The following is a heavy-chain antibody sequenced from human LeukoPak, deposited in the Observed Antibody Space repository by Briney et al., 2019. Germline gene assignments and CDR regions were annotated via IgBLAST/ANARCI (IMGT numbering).Heavy chain of an antibody. CDR2: INTNTGNP. CDR3: ARTSTHSSGWFRVPPLFDY. CDR1: GCTFNNYI. J-gene: IGHJ4*02. D-gene: IGHD6-19*01. V-gene: IGHV7-4-1*02. Sequence: ASVKVSCKASGCTFNNYIMTWVRQAPGQGLEWMGWINTNTGNPTYAQGFTGRFVFSLDTSVSTAYLQISSLKAEDTAEYYCARTSTHSSGWFRVPPLFDYWGQGTLVTVSS.